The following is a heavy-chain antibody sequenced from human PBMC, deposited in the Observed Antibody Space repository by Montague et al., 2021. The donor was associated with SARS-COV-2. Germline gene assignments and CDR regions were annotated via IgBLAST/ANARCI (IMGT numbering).Heavy chain of an antibody. CDR2: ISHSGGT. CDR1: GGSISSGTW. V-gene: IGHV4-4*02. D-gene: IGHD1-26*01. CDR3: ARLSSDIGGYFWFDP. J-gene: IGHJ5*02. Sequence: SETLSLTCAVSGGSISSGTWWTWVRQPPGKGLEWIGEISHSGGTNYNPPLKSRATISVDKSKNQFSLNLNSVTAADTAVYYCARLSSDIGGYFWFDPWGQGTLVSVSS.